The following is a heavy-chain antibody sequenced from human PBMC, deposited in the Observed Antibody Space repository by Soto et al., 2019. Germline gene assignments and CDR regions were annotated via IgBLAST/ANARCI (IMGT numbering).Heavy chain of an antibody. D-gene: IGHD4-17*01. J-gene: IGHJ4*02. Sequence: SETLSLTCAVSGYSISSGYYWGWLRQPPGKGLEWIGSIYHGGGTYYNPSLNSRVTLSVDTSKNQFSLKLSSVTAADTAVYYCARADHYGDSRFDYWGQATLVTVSS. CDR3: ARADHYGDSRFDY. CDR1: GYSISSGYY. CDR2: IYHGGGT. V-gene: IGHV4-38-2*01.